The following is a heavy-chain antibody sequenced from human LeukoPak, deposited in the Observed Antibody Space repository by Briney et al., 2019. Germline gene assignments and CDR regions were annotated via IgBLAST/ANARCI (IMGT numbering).Heavy chain of an antibody. CDR2: IYYSEST. J-gene: IGHJ6*03. V-gene: IGHV4-39*07. CDR1: GGSISSSSYY. CDR3: ARTGYYYDSGGNYYYMDV. Sequence: PSETLSLTCTVSGGSISSSSYYWGWIRQPPGKGLEWIGSIYYSESTYYNPSLKSRVAISVDTSKNQFSLKLSSVTAADTAVYYCARTGYYYDSGGNYYYMDVWGKGTTVTVSS. D-gene: IGHD3-22*01.